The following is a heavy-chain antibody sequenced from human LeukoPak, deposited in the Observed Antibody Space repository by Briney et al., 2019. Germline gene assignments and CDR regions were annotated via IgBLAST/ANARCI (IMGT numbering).Heavy chain of an antibody. CDR2: IYHSGST. J-gene: IGHJ5*02. CDR3: ARGVPITIFGVAVRESWFDP. CDR1: GGSISSGGYS. Sequence: SETLSLTCAVSGGSISSGGYSWSWIRQPPGKGLEWIGYIYHSGSTYYNPSLKSRVTISVDRSKNQFSLNLSSVTAADTAVYYCARGVPITIFGVAVRESWFDPWGQGTLVTVSS. V-gene: IGHV4-30-2*01. D-gene: IGHD3-3*01.